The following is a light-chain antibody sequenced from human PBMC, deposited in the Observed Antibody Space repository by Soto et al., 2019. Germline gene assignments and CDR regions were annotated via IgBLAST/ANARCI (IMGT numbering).Light chain of an antibody. V-gene: IGKV1-16*01. Sequence: DIQMTQSPSSLSASIGDRVTIICRASEGINNYLAWFQQKPGKAPKSLIYGATYLQSGVPSRFSGSEFGTEVSLTISSLQPEDIATDYCQQYQRYTPSFGGGTKVEIK. CDR1: EGINNY. CDR3: QQYQRYTPS. J-gene: IGKJ4*01. CDR2: GAT.